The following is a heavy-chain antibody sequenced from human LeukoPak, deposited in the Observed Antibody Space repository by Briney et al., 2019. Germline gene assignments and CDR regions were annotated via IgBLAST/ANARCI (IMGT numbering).Heavy chain of an antibody. Sequence: PGGSLRLSCAASGFTVSSNYMSWVRQAPGKGLEWVSVIYSDGRTYYADSVKGRFTISRDNSKNTLYLETNSLRAEDTAVYYCAREPGELWPLYYYYGMDVWGQGTTVTVSS. V-gene: IGHV3-53*01. CDR2: IYSDGRT. CDR3: AREPGELWPLYYYYGMDV. J-gene: IGHJ6*02. D-gene: IGHD5-18*01. CDR1: GFTVSSNY.